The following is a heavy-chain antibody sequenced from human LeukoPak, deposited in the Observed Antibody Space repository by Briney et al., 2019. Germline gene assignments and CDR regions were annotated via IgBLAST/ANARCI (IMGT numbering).Heavy chain of an antibody. CDR1: GYSFTSYW. CDR2: IYPGDSDT. V-gene: IGHV5-51*01. D-gene: IGHD3-10*01. J-gene: IGHJ3*02. Sequence: GESLKISCKGSGYSFTSYWIGWVRQMPGKGLEWMGIIYPGDSDTRYSPSFQGQVTISADKSISTAYLQWSSLKASDTAMYYCVRQYLKRWPRPGASDIWGQGTMVTVSS. CDR3: VRQYLKRWPRPGASDI.